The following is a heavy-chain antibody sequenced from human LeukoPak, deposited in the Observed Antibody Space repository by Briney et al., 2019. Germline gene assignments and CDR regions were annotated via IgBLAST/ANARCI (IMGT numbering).Heavy chain of an antibody. D-gene: IGHD5-18*01. V-gene: IGHV3-48*03. J-gene: IGHJ4*02. CDR3: VRGIQLWLYDY. Sequence: GGSLRLSCAASGFTFSSYEMNWVRQAPGKGLEWVSYISSSGSTIYYADSVKGRFTISRDNAKNSLYLQMNSLRAEDTAVYYCVRGIQLWLYDYWGQGTLVTVSS. CDR1: GFTFSSYE. CDR2: ISSSGSTI.